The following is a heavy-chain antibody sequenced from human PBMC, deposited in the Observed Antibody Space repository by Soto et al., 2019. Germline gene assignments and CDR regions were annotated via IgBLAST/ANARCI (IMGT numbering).Heavy chain of an antibody. D-gene: IGHD1-7*01. CDR1: GFTFSSYA. Sequence: GGSLRLSCAASGFTFSSYAMHWVRQAPGKGLEWVAVISYDGSNKYYADSVKGRFTISRDNSKNTLYLQMNSLRAEDTAVYYCATQDNWNYGYGFYGMDVWGQGTTVTVSS. CDR2: ISYDGSNK. CDR3: ATQDNWNYGYGFYGMDV. J-gene: IGHJ6*02. V-gene: IGHV3-30-3*01.